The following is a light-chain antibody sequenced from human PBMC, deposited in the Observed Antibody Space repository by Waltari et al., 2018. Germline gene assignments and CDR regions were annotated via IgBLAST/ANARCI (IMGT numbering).Light chain of an antibody. CDR2: AAS. CDR1: QGISSS. CDR3: QQAKSFPLT. Sequence: DIQMTQSPSSVSASVGDRVTITFRASQGISSSLAWYQQKPGKVPNLLIYAASSLQSGGPSRFSGSGSGTDFTLTISSLQPEDSATYYCQQAKSFPLTFGPGTKVDIK. J-gene: IGKJ3*01. V-gene: IGKV1-12*01.